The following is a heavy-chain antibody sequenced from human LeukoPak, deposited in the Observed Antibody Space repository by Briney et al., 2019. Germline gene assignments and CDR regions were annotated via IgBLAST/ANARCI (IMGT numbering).Heavy chain of an antibody. CDR1: GFTFSSYA. J-gene: IGHJ6*02. CDR3: AGTYGDYGVLDKGYYYYGMDV. CDR2: ISGSGGST. Sequence: PGGSLRLSCAASGFTFSSYAMSWVRQAPGKGLEWVSAISGSGGSTYYADSVKGRLTISRDNSKNTLYLQMNSLRAEDTAVYYCAGTYGDYGVLDKGYYYYGMDVWGQGTTVTVSS. D-gene: IGHD4-17*01. V-gene: IGHV3-23*01.